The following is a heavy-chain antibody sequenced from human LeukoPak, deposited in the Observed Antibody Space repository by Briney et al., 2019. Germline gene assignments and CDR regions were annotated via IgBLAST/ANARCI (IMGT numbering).Heavy chain of an antibody. CDR3: ARSDHNFWSGSYTFDI. V-gene: IGHV4-38-2*01. D-gene: IGHD3-3*01. J-gene: IGHJ3*02. CDR2: IYHSGST. CDR1: GYSISSDKS. Sequence: SETLSFTCAVSGYSISSDKSWGWIRQPPGKGLEGIGSIYHSGSTYYNPSLKSRVTISVDTSKNQFSLKLSSVTDAETAVYYCARSDHNFWSGSYTFDIWGQGTMVTVSS.